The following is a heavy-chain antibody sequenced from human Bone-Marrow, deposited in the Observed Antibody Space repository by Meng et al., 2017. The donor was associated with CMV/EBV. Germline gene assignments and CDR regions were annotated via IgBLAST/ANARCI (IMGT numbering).Heavy chain of an antibody. CDR2: IYYSGST. CDR1: GGSISSYY. V-gene: IGHV4-59*01. D-gene: IGHD3-3*01. Sequence: SETLSLTCTVSGGSISSYYWSWIRQPPGKGLEWIGYIYYSGSTNYNPSLKSRVTISVDTSKNQFSLKLSSVTAADTAVYYCARDYDFWSGYHYGMDVWGQGTTVTVSS. J-gene: IGHJ6*02. CDR3: ARDYDFWSGYHYGMDV.